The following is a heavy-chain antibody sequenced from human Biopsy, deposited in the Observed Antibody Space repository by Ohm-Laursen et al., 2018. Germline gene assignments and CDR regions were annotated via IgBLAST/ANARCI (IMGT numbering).Heavy chain of an antibody. J-gene: IGHJ6*02. V-gene: IGHV2-70*11. CDR3: ARTPILIVSAGLVYRHRRHLQGMGV. CDR2: VDWDDYK. Sequence: PTQTLTLTCSFSGFSLSARGMCVSWIRQAPGKALEWLARVDWDDYKDYSASLQTKLSISKDTSNDQVVLTVNNVDPADTATYYCARTPILIVSAGLVYRHRRHLQGMGVWGQGIAVTV. D-gene: IGHD6-13*01. CDR1: GFSLSARGMC.